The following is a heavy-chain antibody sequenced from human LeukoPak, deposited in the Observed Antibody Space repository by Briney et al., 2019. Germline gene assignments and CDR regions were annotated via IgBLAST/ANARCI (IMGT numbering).Heavy chain of an antibody. V-gene: IGHV1-46*01. CDR3: TRVHSNWNYRYYMDV. J-gene: IGHJ6*03. CDR1: GYTFTSYY. Sequence: ASVKVSCKASGYTFTSYYMHWVRQAPGQGLEWMGIINPRGGSTSYAQKFQGRVTMTRDTSTSTVYMELSSLRSEDTAVYYCTRVHSNWNYRYYMDVWGKGTTVTVSS. D-gene: IGHD1-1*01. CDR2: INPRGGST.